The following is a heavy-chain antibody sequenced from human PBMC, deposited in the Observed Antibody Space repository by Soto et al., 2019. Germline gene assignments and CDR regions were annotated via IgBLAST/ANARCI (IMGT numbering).Heavy chain of an antibody. J-gene: IGHJ6*02. V-gene: IGHV1-18*04. CDR2: ISAYNGNT. CDR1: GYTFTSYG. D-gene: IGHD6-19*01. Sequence: AASVKVSGKAAGYTFTSYGISWVRQAPGQGLEWMGWISAYNGNTEYAQNFQGRVTMTTDTSTSTAYMELRRVRSDDTAVYYCARDGRAVAVAGTDYYYGMDVWGQGPTVTVSS. CDR3: ARDGRAVAVAGTDYYYGMDV.